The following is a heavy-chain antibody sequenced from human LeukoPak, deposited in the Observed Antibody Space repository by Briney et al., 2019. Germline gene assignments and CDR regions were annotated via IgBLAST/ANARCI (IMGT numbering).Heavy chain of an antibody. CDR1: GFSIKSYS. D-gene: IGHD4-17*01. J-gene: IGHJ4*02. Sequence: GGSLRLSCAASGFSIKSYSTTWVRQAPGKGLEWVATISSSGGYIYYADSVKGRFTISRDTAQNSLFLQLNSLRVEDTAVYNCARLRDTVTSASDSWGQGTLVTVSS. V-gene: IGHV3-21*01. CDR2: ISSSGGYI. CDR3: ARLRDTVTSASDS.